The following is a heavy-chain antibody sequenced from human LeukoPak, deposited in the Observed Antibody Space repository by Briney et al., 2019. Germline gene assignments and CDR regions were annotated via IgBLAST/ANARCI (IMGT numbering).Heavy chain of an antibody. CDR2: ISWNSGSI. CDR1: GFTFDDYA. CDR3: AKDDSSSLDYFDY. Sequence: GGSLRLSCAASGFTFDDYAMHWVRQAPGKGLEWVSGISWNSGSIGYADSVKGRFTISRDNAKNSLYLQMNSLRAEDTALYYCAKDDSSSLDYFDYWGQGTLVTVSS. D-gene: IGHD6-13*01. V-gene: IGHV3-9*01. J-gene: IGHJ4*02.